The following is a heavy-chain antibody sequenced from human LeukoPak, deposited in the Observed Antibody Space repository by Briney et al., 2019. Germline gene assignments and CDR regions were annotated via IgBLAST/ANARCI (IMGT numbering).Heavy chain of an antibody. V-gene: IGHV3-74*01. CDR3: ARDRGYGYLFDY. D-gene: IGHD5-18*01. J-gene: IGHJ4*02. CDR2: INSDGSST. Sequence: GGSLRLSCAASGFTFSSYWMHWVRQAPGKGLVWVSRINSDGSSTSYADSVKGRLTISRDNAKNTLYLRMNSLRAEDTAVYYCARDRGYGYLFDYWGQGTLVTVSS. CDR1: GFTFSSYW.